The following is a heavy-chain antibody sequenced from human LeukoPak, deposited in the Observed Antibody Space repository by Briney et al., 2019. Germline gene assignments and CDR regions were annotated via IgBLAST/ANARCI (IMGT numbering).Heavy chain of an antibody. CDR2: INPNSGGT. Sequence: ASVKVSCKASGYTFTCYYMHWVRQAPGQGREWMGWINPNSGGTNYAQKFQGRITMTRDTSISTAYMELSRLRSDDTAVYYCARDLGVVRAFDIWGQGTMVTVSS. CDR1: GYTFTCYY. CDR3: ARDLGVVRAFDI. D-gene: IGHD2-2*01. J-gene: IGHJ3*02. V-gene: IGHV1-2*02.